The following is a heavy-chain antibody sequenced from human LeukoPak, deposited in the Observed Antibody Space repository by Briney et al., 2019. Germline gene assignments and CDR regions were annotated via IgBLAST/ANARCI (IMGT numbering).Heavy chain of an antibody. D-gene: IGHD3-22*01. CDR1: GFTFSSYS. CDR2: IYSGGST. CDR3: ARWLEYYDSSGYPTGFDY. V-gene: IGHV3-53*01. Sequence: GGSLRLSCAASGFTFSSYSMSWVRQAPGKGLEWVSVIYSGGSTYYADSVKGRFTISRDNSKNTLYLQMNSLRAEDTAVYYCARWLEYYDSSGYPTGFDYWGQGTLVTVSS. J-gene: IGHJ4*02.